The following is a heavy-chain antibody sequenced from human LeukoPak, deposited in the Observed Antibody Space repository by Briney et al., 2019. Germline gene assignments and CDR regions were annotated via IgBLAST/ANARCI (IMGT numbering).Heavy chain of an antibody. CDR1: GFTFSSYE. J-gene: IGHJ4*02. CDR3: AREAFGGSGVFDY. V-gene: IGHV3-48*03. Sequence: PGGSLRLSCAASGFTFSSYEMNWVRQAPGKGLEWFSYISSSGSTIYYADSVKGRFTISRDNAKNSLYLQMNSLRAEDTAVYYCAREAFGGSGVFDYWGQGTLVTVSS. D-gene: IGHD6-19*01. CDR2: ISSSGSTI.